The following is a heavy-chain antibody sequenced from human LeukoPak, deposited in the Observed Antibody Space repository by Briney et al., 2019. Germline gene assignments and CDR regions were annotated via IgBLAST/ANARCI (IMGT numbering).Heavy chain of an antibody. D-gene: IGHD3-22*01. J-gene: IGHJ4*02. CDR1: GYTFTGYY. CDR3: AVIPDYYDSSVSDY. V-gene: IGHV1-2*02. CDR2: INPNSGGT. Sequence: GASVKVSCKASGYTFTGYYMHWVRQAPGQGLEWMGWINPNSGGTNYAQKFQGRVTMTRDTSISTAYMELSRLRSDDTAVYYRAVIPDYYDSSVSDYWGQGTLVTVSS.